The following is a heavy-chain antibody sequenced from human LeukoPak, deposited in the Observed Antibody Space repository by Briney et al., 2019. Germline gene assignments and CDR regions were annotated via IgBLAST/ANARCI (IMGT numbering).Heavy chain of an antibody. CDR1: GGTFSSYA. D-gene: IGHD3-9*01. J-gene: IGHJ5*02. Sequence: SVKVSCKASGGTFSSYAISWVRQAPGQGLEWMGRIIPILGIANYAQKFQGRVTITADKSTSTAYMELSSLRSEDTAVYYCARDPLRYFDWSFDPWGQGTLVIVSS. V-gene: IGHV1-69*04. CDR2: IIPILGIA. CDR3: ARDPLRYFDWSFDP.